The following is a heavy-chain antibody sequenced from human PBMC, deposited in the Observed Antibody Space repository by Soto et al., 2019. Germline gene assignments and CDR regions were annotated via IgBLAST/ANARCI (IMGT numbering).Heavy chain of an antibody. D-gene: IGHD5-12*01. CDR2: ISNGGSTI. CDR1: GFTFSDSY. CDR3: VRGYTGYGNFDY. V-gene: IGHV3-11*04. Sequence: PGGSLRLSCAASGFTFSDSYMTWMRHAPGKGLEWISYISNGGSTIYYADSAKGRFTISRDNARNTLYLQMDSLRAEDTAVYFCVRGYTGYGNFDYWGQGTLVTVSS. J-gene: IGHJ4*02.